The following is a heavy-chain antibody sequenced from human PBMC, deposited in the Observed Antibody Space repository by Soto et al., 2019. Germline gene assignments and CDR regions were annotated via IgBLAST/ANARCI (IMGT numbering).Heavy chain of an antibody. CDR2: ISYDGSNK. Sequence: QVQLVESGGGVVQPGRSLRLSCAASGFTFSSYAMHWVRQAPGKGLEWVAVISYDGSNKYYADSVKGRFTISRDNSKNTLYLQMNSLRAEDTAVYYCARDWGDVGSSGPGGAFDIWGQGTMVTVSS. D-gene: IGHD3-22*01. CDR3: ARDWGDVGSSGPGGAFDI. V-gene: IGHV3-30-3*01. J-gene: IGHJ3*02. CDR1: GFTFSSYA.